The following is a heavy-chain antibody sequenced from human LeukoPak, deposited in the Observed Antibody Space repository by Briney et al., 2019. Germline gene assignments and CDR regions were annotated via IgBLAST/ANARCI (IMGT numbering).Heavy chain of an antibody. D-gene: IGHD2-21*02. Sequence: PSETLSLTCTVSGGSVSSGSYYWSWIRQPPGKGLEWIGYIYYGGNTNYNPSLKSRVTISVDTSKNQFSLKLSSVTAADTAVYYCARKLAYCGGDCYFRWGQGTLVTVSS. CDR1: GGSVSSGSYY. V-gene: IGHV4-61*01. J-gene: IGHJ4*02. CDR2: IYYGGNT. CDR3: ARKLAYCGGDCYFR.